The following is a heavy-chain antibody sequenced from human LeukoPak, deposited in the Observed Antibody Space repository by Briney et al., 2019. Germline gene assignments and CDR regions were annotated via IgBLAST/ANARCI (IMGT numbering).Heavy chain of an antibody. Sequence: ASVKVSCKASGYTFTGYYIHWVRQAPGQGLEWMGWINPDSGVTNYAQKFQGRVTMTRDTSISTAYMELSRLRSDDTAVYHCARGPSITMVRGGQWYYYMDVWGKGTTVTISS. V-gene: IGHV1-2*02. CDR2: INPDSGVT. CDR3: ARGPSITMVRGGQWYYYMDV. D-gene: IGHD3-10*01. J-gene: IGHJ6*03. CDR1: GYTFTGYY.